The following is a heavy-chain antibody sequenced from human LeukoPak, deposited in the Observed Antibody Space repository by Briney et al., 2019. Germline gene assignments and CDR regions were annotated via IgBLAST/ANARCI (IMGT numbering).Heavy chain of an antibody. CDR2: INPDSGGT. Sequence: ASVKVSCKACGYTFTGYYMHWVRQAPGQGLEWMGWINPDSGGTNFAQKFQGRVTMTRDTSISTAYMELSRLRSDDTAVYYCGRDFRDSLDYWGQGTLVTVSS. CDR3: GRDFRDSLDY. CDR1: GYTFTGYY. J-gene: IGHJ4*02. V-gene: IGHV1-2*02.